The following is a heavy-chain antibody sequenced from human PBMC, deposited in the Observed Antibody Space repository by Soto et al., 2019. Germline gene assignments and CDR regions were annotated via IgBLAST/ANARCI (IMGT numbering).Heavy chain of an antibody. V-gene: IGHV4-61*01. Sequence: XTLSLPCTVSGXSLNIGTYYWAWIRQPPGKGLEWIWYISYSGSTNHNPSLESRVKISLDRSKNQFSLKLSSVTAEETAVYFCERVAYDSSANYYVHYFDYWGQGTPVTVSS. D-gene: IGHD3-22*01. CDR2: ISYSGST. CDR3: ERVAYDSSANYYVHYFDY. J-gene: IGHJ4*02. CDR1: GXSLNIGTYY.